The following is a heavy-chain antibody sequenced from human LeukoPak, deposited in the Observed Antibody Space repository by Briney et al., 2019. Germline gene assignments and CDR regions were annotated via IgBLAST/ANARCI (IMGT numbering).Heavy chain of an antibody. CDR1: GGSISSYY. CDR2: IYYSGST. D-gene: IGHD2-2*02. J-gene: IGHJ5*02. CDR3: ARSEVVVPAAIRSFWFDP. Sequence: SETLSLTCTVSGGSISSYYWSWIRQPPGKGLEWIGYIYYSGSTNYNPSLKSRVTISVDTSKNQFSLKLSSVTAADTAVYYCARSEVVVPAAIRSFWFDPRGQGTLVTVSS. V-gene: IGHV4-59*01.